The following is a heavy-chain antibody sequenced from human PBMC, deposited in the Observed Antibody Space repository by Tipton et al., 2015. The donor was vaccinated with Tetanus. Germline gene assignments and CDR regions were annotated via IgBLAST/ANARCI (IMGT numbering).Heavy chain of an antibody. J-gene: IGHJ4*02. CDR3: AGAVVAAPPYYFDY. D-gene: IGHD2-15*01. Sequence: TLSLTCTVSGGSVSSGSYYWSWIRQPPGKGLEWIGYIYYSGSTNYNPSLKSRVTISVDTSKNQFSLKLSSVTAADTAVYYCAGAVVAAPPYYFDYWGQGTLVTVSP. CDR1: GGSVSSGSYY. V-gene: IGHV4-61*01. CDR2: IYYSGST.